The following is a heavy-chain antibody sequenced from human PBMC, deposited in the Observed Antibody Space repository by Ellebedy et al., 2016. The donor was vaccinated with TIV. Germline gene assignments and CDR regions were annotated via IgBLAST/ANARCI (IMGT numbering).Heavy chain of an antibody. CDR2: INSNGGST. Sequence: GESLKISXSASGFTFSRHTMYWLRKAPGKGLEYVSGINSNGGSTYSADPVQGRFTISRDNFKNTLFLQMSSLRAEDTAVYYCVKDIVPTTNYYYGLDVWGQGTTVTVSS. CDR1: GFTFSRHT. V-gene: IGHV3-64D*06. D-gene: IGHD2-8*01. J-gene: IGHJ6*02. CDR3: VKDIVPTTNYYYGLDV.